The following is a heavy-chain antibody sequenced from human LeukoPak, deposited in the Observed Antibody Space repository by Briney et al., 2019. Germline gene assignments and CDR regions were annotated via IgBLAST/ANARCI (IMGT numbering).Heavy chain of an antibody. CDR3: ARDQGAVAGIDP. CDR1: GGSISSYY. D-gene: IGHD6-19*01. Sequence: PSETLSLTCTVSGGSISSYYWSWIRQPPGKGLEWIGYIYYSGSTNYNPSLESRVTISIDTSKNQFSVKLTSVTAADTAVYYCARDQGAVAGIDPWGQGTLVTVSS. V-gene: IGHV4-59*12. J-gene: IGHJ5*02. CDR2: IYYSGST.